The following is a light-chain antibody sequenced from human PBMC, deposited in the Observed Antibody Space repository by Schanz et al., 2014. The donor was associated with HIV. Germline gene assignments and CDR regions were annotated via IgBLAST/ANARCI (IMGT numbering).Light chain of an antibody. CDR3: ATWHSSLREVV. Sequence: QSVLTQPPSASGTPGQRVTISCSGGTSNIGSNYVYWYQQLPGTAPKLLISRDNQRPSEIPDRISGSKTGTSATLAINGLQTGDEADYYCATWHSSLREVVFGGGTKLTVL. CDR2: RDN. CDR1: TSNIGSNY. J-gene: IGLJ2*01. V-gene: IGLV1-47*01.